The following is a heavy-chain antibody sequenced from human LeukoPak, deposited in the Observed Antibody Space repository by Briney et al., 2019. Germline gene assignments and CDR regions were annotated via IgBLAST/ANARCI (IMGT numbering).Heavy chain of an antibody. CDR3: AKDWFYRHWSGSLDY. J-gene: IGHJ4*02. D-gene: IGHD3-3*01. Sequence: GGSLRLSCAASGFTFSDYYMSWIRQAPGKGLEWVSYISSSGSTIYYADSVKGRFTISRDNSKNTLYLQMNSLRAEDTAVYYCAKDWFYRHWSGSLDYWGQGTLVTVSS. CDR1: GFTFSDYY. CDR2: ISSSGSTI. V-gene: IGHV3-11*01.